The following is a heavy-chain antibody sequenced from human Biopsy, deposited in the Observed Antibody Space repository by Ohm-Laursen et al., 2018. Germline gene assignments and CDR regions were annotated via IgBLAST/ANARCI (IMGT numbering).Heavy chain of an antibody. V-gene: IGHV1-46*01. Sequence: GSSVKVSCKASGYTFTGDYIHWVRQAPGQGLEWMGIINPTGGTTSYAEKFQGRVTLTRDTSTGTVYLELNSLIYEDTALYYCARDETGSSVFGPYYYGMDVWGQGPRSPSP. CDR3: ARDETGSSVFGPYYYGMDV. J-gene: IGHJ6*02. CDR1: GYTFTGDY. D-gene: IGHD3-9*01. CDR2: INPTGGTT.